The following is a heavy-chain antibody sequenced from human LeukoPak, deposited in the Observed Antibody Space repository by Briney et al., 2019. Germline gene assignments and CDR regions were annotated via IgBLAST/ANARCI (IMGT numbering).Heavy chain of an antibody. D-gene: IGHD3-22*01. V-gene: IGHV4-39*01. J-gene: IGHJ3*02. CDR2: IYYSGST. CDR1: GGSISSSSYY. CDR3: ARVGYYDSSGYYGAFGI. Sequence: KPSETLSLTCTVSGGSISSSSYYWGWIRQPPGKGLEWIGSIYYSGSTYYNPSLKSRVTISVDTSKNQFSLKLSSVTAADTAVYYCARVGYYDSSGYYGAFGIWGQGTMVTVSS.